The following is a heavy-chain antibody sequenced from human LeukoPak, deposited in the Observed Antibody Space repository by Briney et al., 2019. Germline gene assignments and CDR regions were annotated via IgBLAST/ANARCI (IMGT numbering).Heavy chain of an antibody. J-gene: IGHJ4*02. CDR1: GFTFDDYA. D-gene: IGHD1-14*01. CDR2: ISWNSGSI. CDR3: ARDRPVFGY. V-gene: IGHV3-9*01. Sequence: PGRSLRLSCAASGFTFDDYAMHWVRQAPGKGLEWVSGISWNSGSIGYADSVKGRFTISRDNSKNTLYLQMNSLRAEDTAVYYCARDRPVFGYWGQGALVTVSS.